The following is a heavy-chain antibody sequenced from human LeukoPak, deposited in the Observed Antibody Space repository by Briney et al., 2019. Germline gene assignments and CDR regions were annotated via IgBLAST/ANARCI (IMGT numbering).Heavy chain of an antibody. Sequence: ASVKVSCKASGYTFTSYYMHWVRQAPGQGLEWMGIINPSGGSTNYAQKFQGRVTMPRDMSTSTVYMELSSLRSEDTAVYFCARGLSSTSSFYYNYYYMDVWGKGTTVTVSS. V-gene: IGHV1-46*01. CDR1: GYTFTSYY. D-gene: IGHD2-2*01. J-gene: IGHJ6*03. CDR3: ARGLSSTSSFYYNYYYMDV. CDR2: INPSGGST.